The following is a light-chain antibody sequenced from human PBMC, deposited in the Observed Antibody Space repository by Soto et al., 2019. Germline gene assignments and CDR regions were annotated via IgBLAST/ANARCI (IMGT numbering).Light chain of an antibody. V-gene: IGKV1-39*01. CDR1: QSISSD. CDR3: QQTYTAPPT. CDR2: GAF. J-gene: IGKJ1*01. Sequence: DIQMTQSPSSLSASVGDRVTITCRASQSISSDLNWYQQKPGKAPPPPLDGAFSLQSGVPSRFSGSGSGTDFTLTISSLQPEDFATYYCQQTYTAPPTFGRGTKVEIK.